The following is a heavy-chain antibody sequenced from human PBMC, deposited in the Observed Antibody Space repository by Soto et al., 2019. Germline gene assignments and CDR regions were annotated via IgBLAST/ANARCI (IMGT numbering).Heavy chain of an antibody. CDR3: AREAITFGGVGIGTVDY. CDR2: ISAYNGNT. V-gene: IGHV1-18*01. Sequence: QVQLVQSGAEVKKPGASVKVSCKASGYTFTSYGISWVRQAPGQGLEWMGWISAYNGNTNYAQKLHGRVTISTATSTSTAYMELRGLRSDDTAVYYCAREAITFGGVGIGTVDYWGQGNLVTVSS. D-gene: IGHD3-16*01. J-gene: IGHJ4*02. CDR1: GYTFTSYG.